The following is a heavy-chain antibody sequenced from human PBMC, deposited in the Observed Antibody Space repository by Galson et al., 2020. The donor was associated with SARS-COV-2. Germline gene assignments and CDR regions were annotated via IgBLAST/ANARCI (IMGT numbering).Heavy chain of an antibody. V-gene: IGHV4-39*01. CDR3: ARYYYDSSGYYSHRFDY. CDR2: IYYSGST. Sequence: SETLSLTCTVSGGSISSSSYYWGWIRQPPGKGLEWIGSIYYSGSTYYNPSLKSRVTISVDTSKNQFSLKLSSVTAADTAVYYCARYYYDSSGYYSHRFDYWGQGTLVTVSS. D-gene: IGHD3-22*01. CDR1: GGSISSSSYY. J-gene: IGHJ4*02.